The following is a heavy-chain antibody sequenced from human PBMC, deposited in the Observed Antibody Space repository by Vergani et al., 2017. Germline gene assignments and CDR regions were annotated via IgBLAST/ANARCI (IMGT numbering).Heavy chain of an antibody. J-gene: IGHJ6*02. CDR1: GFSFRNAW. D-gene: IGHD2-21*01. V-gene: IGHV3-15*07. CDR2: IKSTFDRGIT. CDR3: TTDPRYCGDGSCYWLRDHHYYGMDV. Sequence: EVQLVESGGGIVKPGGSLRLSCVASGFSFRNAWMNWVRRTPGKGLEWVGRIKSTFDRGITDYAAAVKGRFTISRDDSKNTLFLRMKGLKTEDIGVYYCTTDPRYCGDGSCYWLRDHHYYGMDVWGQGTTVTVSS.